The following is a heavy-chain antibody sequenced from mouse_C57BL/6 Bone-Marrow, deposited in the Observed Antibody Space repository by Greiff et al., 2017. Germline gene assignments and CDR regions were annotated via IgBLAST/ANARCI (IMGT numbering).Heavy chain of an antibody. Sequence: VQLQQPGAELVKPGASVKLSCKASGYTFTSYWMQWVKQRPGQGLEWIGEIDPSDSYTNYNQKFKGKATLTVDKSSSTAYMQLSSLTSEDAAVYYCARKGSSGTWFAYWGQGTLVTVSA. CDR1: GYTFTSYW. CDR3: ARKGSSGTWFAY. D-gene: IGHD3-2*02. J-gene: IGHJ3*01. CDR2: IDPSDSYT. V-gene: IGHV1-50*01.